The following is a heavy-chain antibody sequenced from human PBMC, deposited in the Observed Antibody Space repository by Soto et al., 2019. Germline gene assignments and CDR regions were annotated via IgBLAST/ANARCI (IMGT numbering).Heavy chain of an antibody. CDR3: ERVEYGDLIYADH. Sequence: ASVKVSCKASGYTFTNYRITWVRQAPGQGLEWMGWISVYDGETDYDQKFQDRVAMTTDTSTTTVYLELRSLRSDDTAVYYCERVEYGDLIYADHWGQGTLVTVSS. CDR2: ISVYDGET. V-gene: IGHV1-18*01. J-gene: IGHJ4*02. D-gene: IGHD2-21*02. CDR1: GYTFTNYR.